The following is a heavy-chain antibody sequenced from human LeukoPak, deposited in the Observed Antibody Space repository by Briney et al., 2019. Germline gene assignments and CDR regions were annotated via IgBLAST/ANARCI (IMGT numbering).Heavy chain of an antibody. Sequence: SETLSLTCAVSGGSISSGGYSWSWIRQPPGKGLEWIGYIYHSGSTYYNPSLKSRVTISVDRSKNQFSLKLSSVTAADTAVYYCARGRRDYDFWSGYYPYYFDYWGQGTLVTVSS. D-gene: IGHD3-3*01. V-gene: IGHV4-30-2*01. J-gene: IGHJ4*02. CDR2: IYHSGST. CDR1: GGSISSGGYS. CDR3: ARGRRDYDFWSGYYPYYFDY.